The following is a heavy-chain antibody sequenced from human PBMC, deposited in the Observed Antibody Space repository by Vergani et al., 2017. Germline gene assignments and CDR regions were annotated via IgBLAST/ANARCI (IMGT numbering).Heavy chain of an antibody. D-gene: IGHD5-18*01. CDR2: IYSGGST. CDR1: GFTVSSNY. J-gene: IGHJ6*02. V-gene: IGHV3-66*02. Sequence: EVQLVESGGGLVQPGGSLRLSCAASGFTVSSNYMSWVRQAPGKGLEWVSVIYSGGSTYYADSVKGRFTISRDNSKNTLYLQMNSLRAEDTAVYYCARDNVDTALDDGMDVWGQGTTVTGSS. CDR3: ARDNVDTALDDGMDV.